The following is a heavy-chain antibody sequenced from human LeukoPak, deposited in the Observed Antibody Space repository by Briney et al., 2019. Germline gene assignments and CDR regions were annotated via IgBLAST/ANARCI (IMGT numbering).Heavy chain of an antibody. CDR3: AREHRITGNDLDY. D-gene: IGHD1-20*01. Sequence: PGGSLRLSCAASGFTFSSYEMNWVRQAPGKGLEWVSYISSSGSTIYYADSVKGRFTISRDNAKNSLYLQINSLRAEDTAVYYCAREHRITGNDLDYWGQGTLVTVSS. CDR1: GFTFSSYE. J-gene: IGHJ4*02. CDR2: ISSSGSTI. V-gene: IGHV3-48*03.